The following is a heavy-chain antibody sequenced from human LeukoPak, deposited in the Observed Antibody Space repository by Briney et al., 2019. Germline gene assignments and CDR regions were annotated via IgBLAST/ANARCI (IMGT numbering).Heavy chain of an antibody. V-gene: IGHV4-39*07. CDR3: ARTTEGGYTYSYFYYYYMDV. CDR2: IYYSGNT. J-gene: IGHJ6*03. D-gene: IGHD5-18*01. Sequence: PSETLSLTCTVSGVSISSSNSYWGWIRQPPGKGLEWIGSIYYSGNTYYNASLKSQVSISIDTSKNQFSLRLTSVTAADTAVYYCARTTEGGYTYSYFYYYYMDVWGKGTTVTISS. CDR1: GVSISSSNSY.